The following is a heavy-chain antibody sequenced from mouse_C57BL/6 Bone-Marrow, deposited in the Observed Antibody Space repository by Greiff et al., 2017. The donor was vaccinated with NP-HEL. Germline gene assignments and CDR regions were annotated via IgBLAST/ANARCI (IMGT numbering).Heavy chain of an antibody. CDR3: ASNYYGSTWFAY. CDR2: IWTGGGT. J-gene: IGHJ3*01. D-gene: IGHD1-1*01. CDR1: GFSLTSYA. Sequence: VKLMESGPGLVAPSQSLSITCTVSGFSLTSYAISWVRQPPGKGLEWLGVIWTGGGTNYNSALKSRLSISKDNSKSQVFLKMNSLQTDDTARYYCASNYYGSTWFAYWGQGTLVTVSA. V-gene: IGHV2-9-1*01.